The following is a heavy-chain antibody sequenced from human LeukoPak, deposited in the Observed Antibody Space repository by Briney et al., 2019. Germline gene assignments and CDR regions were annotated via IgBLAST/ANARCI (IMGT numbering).Heavy chain of an antibody. V-gene: IGHV4-39*01. CDR2: IYYSGST. CDR3: ARARLGSGYYIYYFDY. J-gene: IGHJ4*02. CDR1: GGSISSSSYY. Sequence: SSETLSLTCTVSGGSISSSSYYWAWIRQPPGKGLEWIGSIYYSGSTYYNPSLKSRVTISVDTPKNQFSLKLSSVTAADTAVYYCARARLGSGYYIYYFDYWGQGTLVTVSS. D-gene: IGHD3-22*01.